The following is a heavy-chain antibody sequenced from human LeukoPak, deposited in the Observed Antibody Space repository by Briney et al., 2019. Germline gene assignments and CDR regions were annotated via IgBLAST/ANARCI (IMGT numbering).Heavy chain of an antibody. V-gene: IGHV3-74*01. CDR3: AKGGLRSTPLDY. Sequence: GGSLRLSCAASGFAFSNYWMHWVRQAPGKGLVWVSHVNTDASSTSYADSVKGRFTISRDNAKNTVYLQMNSLRAEDTAEYYCAKGGLRSTPLDYWGQGTLVIVSS. CDR1: GFAFSNYW. J-gene: IGHJ4*02. D-gene: IGHD4-17*01. CDR2: VNTDASST.